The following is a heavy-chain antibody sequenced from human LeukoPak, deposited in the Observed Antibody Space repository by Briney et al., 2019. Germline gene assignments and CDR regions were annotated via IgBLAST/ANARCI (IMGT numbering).Heavy chain of an antibody. V-gene: IGHV4-39*07. CDR3: ARGKQYSSSSLDY. CDR2: IYYSGST. Sequence: PSETLSLTCTVSGGSISSSSYYWGWIRQPPGKGLEWIGGIYYSGSTYYNPSLKSRVTISVDTSKNQFSLKLSSVTAADTAVYYCARGKQYSSSSLDYWGQGTLVTVS. D-gene: IGHD6-6*01. CDR1: GGSISSSSYY. J-gene: IGHJ4*02.